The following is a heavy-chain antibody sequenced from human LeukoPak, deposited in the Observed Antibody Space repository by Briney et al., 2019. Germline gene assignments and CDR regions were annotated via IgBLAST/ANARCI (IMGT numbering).Heavy chain of an antibody. Sequence: ASVKVSCKASGGTFSSHAISWVRQAPGQGLEWMGWMNPNSGNTGYAQKFQGRVTITRNTSISTAYMELSSLRSEDTAVYYCARGTDCSSTSCYTVMGYYYMDVWGKGTTVTVSS. J-gene: IGHJ6*03. CDR1: GGTFSSHA. CDR3: ARGTDCSSTSCYTVMGYYYMDV. V-gene: IGHV1-8*03. CDR2: MNPNSGNT. D-gene: IGHD2-2*02.